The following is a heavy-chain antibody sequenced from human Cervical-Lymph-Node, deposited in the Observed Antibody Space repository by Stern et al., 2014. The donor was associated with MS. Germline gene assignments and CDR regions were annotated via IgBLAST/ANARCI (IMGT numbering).Heavy chain of an antibody. J-gene: IGHJ2*01. CDR3: ARERQQYCNSEGCSYWYFDL. CDR1: GGSVSSTNW. CDR2: IYHSGAC. Sequence: QVQLQESGPGLVKPSGTLSLTCAVSGGSVSSTNWWSWVRQSPGKGLEWVGNIYHSGACIYRPSLRSRFSISLDNSKNLLSLHLTSVTAADTAVYYCARERQQYCNSEGCSYWYFDLWGRGTLVTVSS. V-gene: IGHV4-4*02. D-gene: IGHD2/OR15-2a*01.